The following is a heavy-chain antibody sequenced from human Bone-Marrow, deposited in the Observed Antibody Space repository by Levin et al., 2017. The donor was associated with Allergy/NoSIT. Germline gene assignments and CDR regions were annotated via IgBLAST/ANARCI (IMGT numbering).Heavy chain of an antibody. J-gene: IGHJ4*02. V-gene: IGHV3-30*04. CDR2: ISYDGSNQ. CDR3: AKDDELYRIAVAALDY. CDR1: GFTFNNYA. Sequence: PGGSLRLSCAASGFTFNNYAMHWVRQTPGKGLEWVAVISYDGSNQYYEDSVKGRFTISRDNSKNTLFLQMNSLSAEDTAVYYCAKDDELYRIAVAALDYWGQGTLVTVSS. D-gene: IGHD6-19*01.